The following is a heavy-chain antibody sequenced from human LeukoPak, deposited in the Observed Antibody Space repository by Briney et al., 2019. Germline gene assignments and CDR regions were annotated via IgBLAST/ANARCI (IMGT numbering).Heavy chain of an antibody. CDR2: ISSSGSTI. D-gene: IGHD4-23*01. Sequence: GGSLRLSCAASGFTFSSYEMNWVRQAPGKGLEWVSYISSSGSTIYYADSVKGRFTIYRDNAKNSLYLQMNSLRAEDTAVYYCAREAVTLYYYYYYMDVWGKGTTVTVSS. V-gene: IGHV3-48*03. CDR3: AREAVTLYYYYYYMDV. CDR1: GFTFSSYE. J-gene: IGHJ6*03.